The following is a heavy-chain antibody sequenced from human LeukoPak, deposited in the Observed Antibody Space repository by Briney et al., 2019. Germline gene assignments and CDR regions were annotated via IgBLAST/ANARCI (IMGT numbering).Heavy chain of an antibody. D-gene: IGHD6-6*01. J-gene: IGHJ6*03. CDR1: GGTFSSYA. V-gene: IGHV1-69*05. CDR2: IIPIIGTA. CDR3: ATQSRGIAARLGYYYYYMDV. Sequence: KVSCKASGGTFSSYAISWVRQAPGQGLEWMGGIIPIIGTANYAQKFQGRVTITTDESTSTAYMELSSLRSEDTAVYYCATQSRGIAARLGYYYYYMDVWGKGTTVTVSS.